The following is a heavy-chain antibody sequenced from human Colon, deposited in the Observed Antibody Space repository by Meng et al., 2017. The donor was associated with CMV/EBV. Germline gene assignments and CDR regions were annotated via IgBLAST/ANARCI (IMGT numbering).Heavy chain of an antibody. V-gene: IGHV3-15*01. J-gene: IGHJ4*02. CDR3: TGPGRYVFTRVF. CDR1: GFTFCNAW. D-gene: IGHD6-19*01. Sequence: GQVVGPGGGLVKPGDSLSLSWAAQGFTFCNAWMSWVRQAPGKGLEWVCRMKSIVDGGTIDYAAPVKDRFNISRDDSKNTLYLQMSSLRTEDTAVYYCTGPGRYVFTRVFWGQGTLVTVSS. CDR2: MKSIVDGGTI.